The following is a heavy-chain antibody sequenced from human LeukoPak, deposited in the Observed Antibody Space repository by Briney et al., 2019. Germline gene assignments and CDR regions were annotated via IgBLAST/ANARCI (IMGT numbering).Heavy chain of an antibody. D-gene: IGHD2-15*01. CDR3: VRDTSYCSGGRCFATYSFDY. CDR1: GFTFSNYA. CDR2: ISSTGGST. J-gene: IGHJ4*02. Sequence: GGSLRLSCSASGFTFSNYAMHWVRQAPGKGLECISTISSTGGSTYYADSVKGRFTISRDNSKNTLYLQMSSLRAEDTAVYYCVRDTSYCSGGRCFATYSFDYWGQGTRVTVSS. V-gene: IGHV3-64D*09.